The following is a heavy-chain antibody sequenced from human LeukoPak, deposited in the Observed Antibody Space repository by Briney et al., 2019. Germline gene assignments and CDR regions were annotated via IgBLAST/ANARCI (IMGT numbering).Heavy chain of an antibody. J-gene: IGHJ4*02. CDR3: AKDPY. CDR1: GFTFSSYG. CDR2: ISYVGSNK. Sequence: GRSLRLSCAASGFTFSSYGMHWVRQAPGKGLEWVAVISYVGSNKYYADSVKGRFTISRDNSKNTLYLQMNSLRAEDTAVYYCAKDPYWGQGTLVTVSS. V-gene: IGHV3-30*18.